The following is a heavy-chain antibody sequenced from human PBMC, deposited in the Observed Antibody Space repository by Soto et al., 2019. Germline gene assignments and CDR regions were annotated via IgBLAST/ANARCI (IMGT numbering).Heavy chain of an antibody. Sequence: GGSLRLSCAASGFTFSSYAMSWVRQAPGKGLEWVSAISGSGGSTYYADSVKGRLTISRDNSKNTLYLQMNSLRAEDTAVYYCANVFNVVVVAATPSFDYWGQGTLVTVSS. CDR3: ANVFNVVVVAATPSFDY. V-gene: IGHV3-23*01. J-gene: IGHJ4*02. D-gene: IGHD2-15*01. CDR1: GFTFSSYA. CDR2: ISGSGGST.